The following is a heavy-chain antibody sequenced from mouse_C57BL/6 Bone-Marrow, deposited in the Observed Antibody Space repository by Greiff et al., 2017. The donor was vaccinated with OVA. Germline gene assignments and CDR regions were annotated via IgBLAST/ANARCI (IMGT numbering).Heavy chain of an antibody. CDR1: GFNIKDYY. CDR3: AYEYEDFDY. J-gene: IGHJ2*01. Sequence: EVQLQPSGAELVQPGASVKLSCTASGFNIKDYYMPWVKQRTEQGLEWIGRIDPEDGETKYDPKFQGKATITADTSSNTAYLQSSSLTSEDTAVYYCAYEYEDFDYWGQGTTRTVSS. CDR2: IDPEDGET. V-gene: IGHV14-2*01. D-gene: IGHD2-4*01.